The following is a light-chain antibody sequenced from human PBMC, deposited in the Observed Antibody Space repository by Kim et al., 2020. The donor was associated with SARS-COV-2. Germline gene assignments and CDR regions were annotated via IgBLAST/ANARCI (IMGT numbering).Light chain of an antibody. V-gene: IGLV2-11*01. Sequence: QSVLTQPRSVSGSPGQSVTSSCTGTSSDVGGYNYVSWYQQHPGKAPKLMIYDVSKRPSGVPDRFSGSKSGNTASLTVSGLQAEDEADYYCCSYAGSYTFVFGGGTQLTVL. J-gene: IGLJ2*01. CDR1: SSDVGGYNY. CDR3: CSYAGSYTFV. CDR2: DVS.